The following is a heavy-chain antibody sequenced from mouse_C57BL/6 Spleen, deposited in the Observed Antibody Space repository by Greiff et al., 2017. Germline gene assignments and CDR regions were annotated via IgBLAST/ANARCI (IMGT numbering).Heavy chain of an antibody. Sequence: VQLQESGAELARPGASVKMSCKASGYTFTSYTMHWVKQRPGPGLEWIGYINPCSGYTTSNQKFKDKATLTADKSSSTAYMQLSSITSEGSAFYYGARLSSTVVEGFAYWGQGTLVTVSA. CDR3: ARLSSTVVEGFAY. D-gene: IGHD1-1*01. CDR1: GYTFTSYT. J-gene: IGHJ3*01. V-gene: IGHV1-4*01. CDR2: INPCSGYT.